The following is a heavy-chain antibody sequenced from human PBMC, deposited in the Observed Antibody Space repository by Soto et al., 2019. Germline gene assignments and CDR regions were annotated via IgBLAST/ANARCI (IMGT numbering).Heavy chain of an antibody. CDR3: ASLIAPYYYYGMDV. V-gene: IGHV3-74*01. Sequence: EVQLVESGGGLVQPGGSLRLSCAASGFTFSSYWMHWVRQAPGKGLVWVSRINSDGSSTSYADSVKGRFTISRDNAKNTLYLQMNSLRAEDTAVYYCASLIAPYYYYGMDVWGQETTVTVSS. CDR1: GFTFSSYW. J-gene: IGHJ6*02. CDR2: INSDGSST. D-gene: IGHD3-22*01.